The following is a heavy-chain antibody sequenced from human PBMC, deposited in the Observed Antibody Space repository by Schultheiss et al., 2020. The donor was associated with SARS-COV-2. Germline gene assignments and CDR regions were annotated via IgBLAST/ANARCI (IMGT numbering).Heavy chain of an antibody. CDR1: GYSFTNSW. J-gene: IGHJ6*02. D-gene: IGHD3-10*01. CDR3: ARQGPIWFGERSTD. Sequence: GGSLRLSCKGSGYSFTNSWIGWVRQMPGKGLEWMAIIYPGDSHTRYSPSFQGQVTISADKSISTAYLQWSSLKASDTAMYYCARQGPIWFGERSTDWGQGTTVTVSS. CDR2: IYPGDSHT. V-gene: IGHV5-51*01.